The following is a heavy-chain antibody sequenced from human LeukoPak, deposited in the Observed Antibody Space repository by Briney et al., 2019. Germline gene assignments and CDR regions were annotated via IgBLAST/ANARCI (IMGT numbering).Heavy chain of an antibody. CDR1: GYTFTSYA. CDR2: INAGNGNT. D-gene: IGHD2-2*01. Sequence: ASVKVSRKASGYTFTSYAMHWVRQAPGQRLEWMGWINAGNGNTKYSQKFQGRVTITRDTSASTAYTELSSLRSEDTAVYYCARRRCSSTSCSSAPLDYWGQGTLVTVSS. V-gene: IGHV1-3*01. CDR3: ARRRCSSTSCSSAPLDY. J-gene: IGHJ4*02.